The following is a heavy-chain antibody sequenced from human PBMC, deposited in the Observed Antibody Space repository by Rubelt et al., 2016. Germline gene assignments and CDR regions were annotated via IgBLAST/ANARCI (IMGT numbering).Heavy chain of an antibody. CDR1: GYSFTSYW. CDR2: IDPSDSYT. V-gene: IGHV5-10-1*01. D-gene: IGHD1-14*01. CDR3: ARPWERGTNGGAFDI. J-gene: IGHJ3*02. Sequence: EVQLVQSGAEVKKPGESLRISCKGSGYSFTSYWISWVRQMPGKGLEWMGRIDPSDSYTNYSPAFQGHVAISADKSISTAYLQWSSLKASDTAMYDCARPWERGTNGGAFDIWGQGTRVTVSS.